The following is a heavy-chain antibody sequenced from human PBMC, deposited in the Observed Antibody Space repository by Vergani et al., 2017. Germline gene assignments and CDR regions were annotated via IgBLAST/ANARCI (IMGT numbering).Heavy chain of an antibody. CDR2: ITPFNGNT. CDR3: ALAESSTICISIVCITPETGSWFDP. CDR1: GYTFTYRY. J-gene: IGHJ5*01. V-gene: IGHV1-45*02. D-gene: IGHD2-2*01. Sequence: QMQLVQSGAEVKKTGSSVKVSCKASGYTFTYRYLHWVRQAPGQALEWMGWITPFNGNTNYAQKFQDRVTITRDRSMSTTYMELSSLRTEDTAMYYCALAESSTICISIVCITPETGSWFDPWSQGTLVTVYS.